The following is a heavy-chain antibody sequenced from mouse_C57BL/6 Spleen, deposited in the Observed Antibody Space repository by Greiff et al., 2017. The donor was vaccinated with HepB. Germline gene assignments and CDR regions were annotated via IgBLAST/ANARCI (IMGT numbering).Heavy chain of an antibody. CDR2: IDPNSGGT. CDR1: GYTFTSYW. J-gene: IGHJ4*01. D-gene: IGHD2-1*01. Sequence: QVQLQQPGAELVKPGASVKLSCKASGYTFTSYWMHWVKQRPGRGLEWIGRIDPNSGGTKYNEQFKSKATLTVDKPSSTAYMQLSSRTSGASAVYYCARATYGNYEAMDYLGQGASVTDAS. CDR3: ARATYGNYEAMDY. V-gene: IGHV1-72*01.